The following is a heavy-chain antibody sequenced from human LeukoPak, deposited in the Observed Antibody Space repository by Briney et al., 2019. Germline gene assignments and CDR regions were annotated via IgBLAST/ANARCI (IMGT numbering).Heavy chain of an antibody. CDR1: GDSINTYY. V-gene: IGHV4-59*01. J-gene: IGHJ2*01. CDR2: VYYSGSA. CDR3: ARGVSNWYFDL. Sequence: MTSETLSLTCTVSGDSINTYYWTWIRQPPGEGLEWIGYVYYSGSANHNPSLKSRVTISVDTSKNQFSLKLSSVTAADTAVYYCARGVSNWYFDLWGRGTLVTVSS.